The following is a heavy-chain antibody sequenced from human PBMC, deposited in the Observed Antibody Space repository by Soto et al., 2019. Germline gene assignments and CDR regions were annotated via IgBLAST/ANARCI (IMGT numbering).Heavy chain of an antibody. CDR2: IYYSGNT. Sequence: PSETLSLTCTVSGGSISSGDNYWSWIRQPPGKGLDWIGFIYYSGNTYYNPSLQSRVTISVDTSKNQFSLKLSSVTAADTAVYYCARDNSRDRGKFDYCGQGALVTVS. D-gene: IGHD3-10*01. CDR3: ARDNSRDRGKFDY. V-gene: IGHV4-30-4*01. CDR1: GGSISSGDNY. J-gene: IGHJ4*02.